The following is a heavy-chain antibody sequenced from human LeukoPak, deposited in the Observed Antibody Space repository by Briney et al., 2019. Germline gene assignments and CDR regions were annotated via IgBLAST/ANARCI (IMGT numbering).Heavy chain of an antibody. CDR2: LDPSDSYT. Sequence: GESLKISCQVSGYIFTNYWITWVRQMPGKGLEWMGRLDPSDSYTNYSPSFQGHVTISADKSISTAYLQWSSLKASDTAMYYCARHWFGESHNWLDPWGQGTLVTVSS. V-gene: IGHV5-10-1*01. CDR1: GYIFTNYW. D-gene: IGHD3-10*01. J-gene: IGHJ5*02. CDR3: ARHWFGESHNWLDP.